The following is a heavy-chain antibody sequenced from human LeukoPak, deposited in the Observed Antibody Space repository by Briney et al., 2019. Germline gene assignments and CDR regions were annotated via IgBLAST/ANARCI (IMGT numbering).Heavy chain of an antibody. CDR1: GFTFSDYY. CDR2: ISSSGSTI. J-gene: IGHJ4*02. D-gene: IGHD3-10*01. Sequence: GGSLRLSCAASGFTFSDYYMSWIRQAPGKGLEWASYISSSGSTIYYADSVKGRFTISRDNAKNSLYLQMNSLRAEDTAVYYCAKSTADQWFGEPHDYWGQGTLVTVSS. V-gene: IGHV3-11*01. CDR3: AKSTADQWFGEPHDY.